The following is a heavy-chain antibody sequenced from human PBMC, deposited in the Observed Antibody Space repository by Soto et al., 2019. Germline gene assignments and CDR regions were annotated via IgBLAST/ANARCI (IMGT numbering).Heavy chain of an antibody. Sequence: GSGPTLVNPTQTLTLTCTLSGFSLSTSGMCVSWIRQPPGKALEWLALIDWDDDKYYSTSLKTRLTISKDTSKSQVVLTMTNMDPVDTATYYCARMVRGDYDYYYGMDVWGQGTTVTVSS. V-gene: IGHV2-70*01. J-gene: IGHJ6*02. D-gene: IGHD3-10*01. CDR1: GFSLSTSGMC. CDR3: ARMVRGDYDYYYGMDV. CDR2: IDWDDDK.